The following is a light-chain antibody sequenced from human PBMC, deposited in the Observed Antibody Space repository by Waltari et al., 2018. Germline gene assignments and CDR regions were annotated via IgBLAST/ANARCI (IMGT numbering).Light chain of an antibody. V-gene: IGKV3-15*01. Sequence: ETVMTQSPATLSVSPGERVTLSCRASETVRKKLAWYQYKSGQAPRLLTCDASNRATGIPPRFSGRGSGTEFTLTISSLQPEDFALYYCQQYNYWPPLTVGGGTNVEI. CDR3: QQYNYWPPLT. CDR2: DAS. CDR1: ETVRKK. J-gene: IGKJ4*01.